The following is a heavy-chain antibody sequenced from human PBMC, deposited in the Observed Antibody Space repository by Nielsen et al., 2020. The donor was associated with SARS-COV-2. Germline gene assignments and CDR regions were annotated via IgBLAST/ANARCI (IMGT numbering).Heavy chain of an antibody. D-gene: IGHD1-1*01. J-gene: IGHJ4*02. Sequence: GESLNLSCASPGFTFSDYGMSWVRQPPTKGLEWVSGISGRGTDTYYSDSVKGRFTVSRDNSKNTLYLQMNSLTVADTAVYYCAKDPDPRDTWTTPFESWGQGTLVTVSS. V-gene: IGHV3-23*01. CDR3: AKDPDPRDTWTTPFES. CDR1: GFTFSDYG. CDR2: ISGRGTDT.